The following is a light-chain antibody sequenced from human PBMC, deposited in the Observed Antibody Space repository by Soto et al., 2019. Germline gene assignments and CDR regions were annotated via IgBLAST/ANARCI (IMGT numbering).Light chain of an antibody. V-gene: IGKV3-11*01. CDR1: QSVSIY. CDR3: QHRHHWIRT. CDR2: DTS. Sequence: EIVLTQSPATLSLSPGERATLSCRAIQSVSIYLAWYQQKPGHPPRLLISDTSNRATGVPSRFSGSGSGTDFTLTITSLEPEDFAVYFCQHRHHWIRTFCQGTKLEVK. J-gene: IGKJ2*01.